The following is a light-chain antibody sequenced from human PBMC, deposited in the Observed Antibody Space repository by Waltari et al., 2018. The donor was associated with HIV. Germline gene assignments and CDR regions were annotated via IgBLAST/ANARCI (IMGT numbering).Light chain of an antibody. J-gene: IGLJ1*01. CDR1: SSDVGGFNY. CDR2: EVN. Sequence: HSALTQPASVSGSPGQTVTISCPGTSSDVGGFNYVSWYQPHPGKAPKLMIYEVNNRPSRISSRFSGSKSGNTAYLTISGLQAEDEADYYCSSFSSGNSLEVFGTGTKVTFL. CDR3: SSFSSGNSLEV. V-gene: IGLV2-14*01.